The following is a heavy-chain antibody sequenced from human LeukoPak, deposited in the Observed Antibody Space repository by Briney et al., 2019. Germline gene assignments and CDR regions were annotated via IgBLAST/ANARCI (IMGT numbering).Heavy chain of an antibody. CDR3: ARDLES. CDR2: ISYDGSNK. Sequence: GGSLRLSCAASGFTFSSYAMHWVRQAPGKGLEWVAVISYDGSNKYYADSVKGRFTISRDNSKNTLYLQMNSLRAEDTAVYYCARDLESWGQGTLVTVSS. D-gene: IGHD5-24*01. J-gene: IGHJ4*02. V-gene: IGHV3-30-3*01. CDR1: GFTFSSYA.